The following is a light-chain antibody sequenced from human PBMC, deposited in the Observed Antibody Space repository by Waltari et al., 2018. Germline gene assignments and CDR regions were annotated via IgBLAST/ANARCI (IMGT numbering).Light chain of an antibody. CDR3: HQSAGSPQT. Sequence: EIVMTQSPGILSLSPGERATLSCRASRNLSANYVAWYQHRPGQPPRLLMFGASSRAAGIPDRFSGRGSATDFTLTINRLEPEDFTMYFCHQSAGSPQTFGQGTKLDIK. CDR2: GAS. V-gene: IGKV3-20*01. CDR1: RNLSANY. J-gene: IGKJ2*01.